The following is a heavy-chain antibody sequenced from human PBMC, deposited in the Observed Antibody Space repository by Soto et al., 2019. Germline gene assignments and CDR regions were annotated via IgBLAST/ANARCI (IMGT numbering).Heavy chain of an antibody. CDR1: GFTFDDYA. CDR2: ISWNSGSI. J-gene: IGHJ3*02. V-gene: IGHV3-9*01. Sequence: GGTLRLSCAASGFTFDDYAMHWVQQAPGKGLEWVSGISWNSGSIGYADSVKGRFTISRDNAKNSLYLQMNSLRAEDTALYYCAKILRMATDAFDIWGQGTMVTVSS. CDR3: AKILRMATDAFDI. D-gene: IGHD2-8*01.